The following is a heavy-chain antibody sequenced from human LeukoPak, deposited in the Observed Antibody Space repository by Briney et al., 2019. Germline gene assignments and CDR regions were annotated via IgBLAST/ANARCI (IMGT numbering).Heavy chain of an antibody. CDR3: ARDLYYYDSSGYLTD. CDR1: GYTFTGYY. Sequence: GASVKVACKASGYTFTGYYMHWVRQAPGQGLEWMGWINPNSGGTNYAQKFQGRVTMTRDTSISTAYMELSRLRSDDTAVYYCARDLYYYDSSGYLTDWGQGTLVTVSS. J-gene: IGHJ4*02. CDR2: INPNSGGT. V-gene: IGHV1-2*02. D-gene: IGHD3-22*01.